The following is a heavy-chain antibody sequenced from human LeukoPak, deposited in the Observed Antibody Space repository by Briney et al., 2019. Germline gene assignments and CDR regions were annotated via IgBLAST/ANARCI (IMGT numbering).Heavy chain of an antibody. Sequence: GGSLRLSCAASGFTFSSYGMHWVRQAPGKGLVWVTFILYDGSHEYYADSVKGRSTSSRDNSKNTLYLQMNSLRPEDTAVYYCAKGGEGGSHRYFEYWGQGTLVTVSS. D-gene: IGHD1-26*01. CDR1: GFTFSSYG. CDR3: AKGGEGGSHRYFEY. J-gene: IGHJ4*02. CDR2: ILYDGSHE. V-gene: IGHV3-30*02.